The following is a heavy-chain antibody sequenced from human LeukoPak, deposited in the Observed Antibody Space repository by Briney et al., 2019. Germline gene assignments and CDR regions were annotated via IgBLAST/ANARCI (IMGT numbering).Heavy chain of an antibody. D-gene: IGHD6-13*01. J-gene: IGHJ6*03. CDR3: AKAGGDSSSWLYYYYYYMDV. CDR1: GFTFSSYG. V-gene: IGHV3-23*01. Sequence: GGSLRLSCAASGFTFSSYGTSWVRQAPGKGLEWVSAISGSGGSTYYADSVKGRFTISRDNSKNTLYLHMNSLRAEDTAVYYCAKAGGDSSSWLYYYYYYMDVWGKGTTVTISS. CDR2: ISGSGGST.